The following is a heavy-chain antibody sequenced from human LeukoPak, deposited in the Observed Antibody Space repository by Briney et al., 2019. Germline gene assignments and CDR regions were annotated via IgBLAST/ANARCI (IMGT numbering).Heavy chain of an antibody. CDR1: GFTFSSYA. CDR2: ISYDGSNK. CDR3: ARVPVLRFLEWLLFY. V-gene: IGHV3-30-3*01. D-gene: IGHD3-3*01. J-gene: IGHJ4*02. Sequence: GRSLRLSCAASGFTFSSYAMHWVRQAPGKGLEWVAVISYDGSNKYYADSVKGRFTTSRDNSKNTLYLQMNSLRAEDTAVYYCARVPVLRFLEWLLFYWGQGTLVTVSS.